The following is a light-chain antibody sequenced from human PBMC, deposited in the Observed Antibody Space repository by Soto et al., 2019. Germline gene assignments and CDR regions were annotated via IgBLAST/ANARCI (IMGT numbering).Light chain of an antibody. CDR1: SGHSSYA. Sequence: QPVLTQSPSASASLGASVKLTCTLSSGHSSYAIAWHQQQPEKGPRYLMKLNSDGSHSKGDGIPDRFSGSSSGAERYRTISRLQSEDEADYYCQTWGTGPWVFGGGTKLTVL. CDR2: LNSDGSH. J-gene: IGLJ3*02. CDR3: QTWGTGPWV. V-gene: IGLV4-69*01.